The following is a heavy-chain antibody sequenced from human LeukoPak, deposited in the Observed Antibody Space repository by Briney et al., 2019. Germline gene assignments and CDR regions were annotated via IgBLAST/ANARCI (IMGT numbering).Heavy chain of an antibody. J-gene: IGHJ4*02. Sequence: SETLSLTCTVSGGSISSYYWGWIRQPPGKGLEWIGYIYYSGSTSYNPSLKSRVTISVDTSKNQFSLKLSSVTAADTAVYYCARGAKGYSSSWYRYWGQGTLVTVSS. CDR2: IYYSGST. CDR1: GGSISSYY. D-gene: IGHD6-13*01. CDR3: ARGAKGYSSSWYRY. V-gene: IGHV4-59*12.